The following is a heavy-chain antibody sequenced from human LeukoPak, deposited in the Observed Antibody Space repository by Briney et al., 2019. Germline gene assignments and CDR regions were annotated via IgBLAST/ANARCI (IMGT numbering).Heavy chain of an antibody. CDR1: GFTVSSNY. Sequence: GGSLRLSCAASGFTVSSNYMSWVRQAPGKELEWVSVIYSGGSTYYADSVKGRFTISRDNSKNTLYLQMNSLRAEDTAVYYCARDPGSYCGGDCYRAWGQGTLVTVSS. CDR2: IYSGGST. J-gene: IGHJ4*02. D-gene: IGHD2-21*02. V-gene: IGHV3-53*01. CDR3: ARDPGSYCGGDCYRA.